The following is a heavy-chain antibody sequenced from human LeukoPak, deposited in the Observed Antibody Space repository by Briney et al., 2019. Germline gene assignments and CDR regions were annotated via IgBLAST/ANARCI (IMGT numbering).Heavy chain of an antibody. Sequence: GGSLRLSCAASGFTFSSYAMHWVRQAPGKGLEWVAVISYDGSNKYYADSVKGRFTISRDNSKNTLYLQMNSLRAEDTAVYYCAKSILLTAPDYFDYWGQGTLVTVSS. CDR3: AKSILLTAPDYFDY. J-gene: IGHJ4*02. CDR2: ISYDGSNK. CDR1: GFTFSSYA. V-gene: IGHV3-30-3*02. D-gene: IGHD1-20*01.